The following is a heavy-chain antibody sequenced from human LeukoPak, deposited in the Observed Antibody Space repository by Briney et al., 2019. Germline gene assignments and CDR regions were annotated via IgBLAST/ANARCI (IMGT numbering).Heavy chain of an antibody. D-gene: IGHD3-16*02. CDR1: GYTFTSYD. Sequence: ASVKVSCKASGYTFTSYDINWVRQATGQGLEWMGWMNPNSGNTGYAQKFQGRVTMTRNTYISTAYMELSSLRSEDTAVYYCARKPRRPYDYVWGSYRYNPTYYFDYWGQGTLVTVSS. CDR2: MNPNSGNT. J-gene: IGHJ4*02. CDR3: ARKPRRPYDYVWGSYRYNPTYYFDY. V-gene: IGHV1-8*01.